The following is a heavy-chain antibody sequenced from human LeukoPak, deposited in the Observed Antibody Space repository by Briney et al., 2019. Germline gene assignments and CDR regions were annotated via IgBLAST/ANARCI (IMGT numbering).Heavy chain of an antibody. CDR2: IDGDGSST. J-gene: IGHJ4*02. CDR3: ARTIVGAAFDY. D-gene: IGHD1-26*01. V-gene: IGHV3-74*01. CDR1: GFTFSNYW. Sequence: GGSLRLSCAASGFTFSNYWMHWVRQAPGKGLVWVSRIDGDGSSTSYADSVKGRFTISRDNAKNTLYLQMTSLRAEDTAAYYCARTIVGAAFDYWGQGTLVTVSS.